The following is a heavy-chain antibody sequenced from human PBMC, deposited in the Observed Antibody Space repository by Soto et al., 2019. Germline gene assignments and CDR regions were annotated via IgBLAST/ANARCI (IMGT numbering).Heavy chain of an antibody. V-gene: IGHV3-7*05. Sequence: WRSQRLSWAASGGTFVNYWRRWVRQAPGKGLEWVANIKQDGSEKYYVDSVKGRFTISRDNAKNSLYLQMNSLRAEDTAVYYCARVGRRVTYYYDSSGYPRMDVWGQGTTVTVSS. CDR3: ARVGRRVTYYYDSSGYPRMDV. CDR1: GGTFVNYW. CDR2: IKQDGSEK. J-gene: IGHJ6*02. D-gene: IGHD3-22*01.